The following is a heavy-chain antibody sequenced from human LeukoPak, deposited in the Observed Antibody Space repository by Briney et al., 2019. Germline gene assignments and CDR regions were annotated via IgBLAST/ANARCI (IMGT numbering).Heavy chain of an antibody. V-gene: IGHV4-4*07. CDR3: ARDTSTTYYDFWSGYQAGGFDY. Sequence: SETLSLTCTVSGGSISSYYWSWIRQPAGKGLEWIGRIYTCRSTNYNPSLKSRVTMSVDTSKNQFSLKLSSVTAADTAVYYCARDTSTTYYDFWSGYQAGGFDYWGQGTLVTVSS. CDR2: IYTCRST. D-gene: IGHD3-3*01. J-gene: IGHJ4*02. CDR1: GGSISSYY.